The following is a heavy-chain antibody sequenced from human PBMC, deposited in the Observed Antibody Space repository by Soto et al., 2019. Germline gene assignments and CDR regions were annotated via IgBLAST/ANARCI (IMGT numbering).Heavy chain of an antibody. D-gene: IGHD4-17*01. V-gene: IGHV4-61*01. J-gene: IGHJ4*02. CDR2: IYYSGST. CDR3: ARDRWDYGDYEIDY. CDR1: GGSVSSGSYY. Sequence: ASETLSLTCTVSGGSVSSGSYYWSWIRQPPGKGLEWIGYIYYSGSTNYNPSLKSRVTISVDTSKNQFSLKLSSVTAADTAVYYCARDRWDYGDYEIDYWGQGTLVTVSS.